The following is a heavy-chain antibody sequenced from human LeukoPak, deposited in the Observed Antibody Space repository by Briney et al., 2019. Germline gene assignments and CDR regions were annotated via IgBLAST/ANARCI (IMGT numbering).Heavy chain of an antibody. CDR1: GYTFTNYG. Sequence: GASVNVSCKASGYTFTNYGISWVRQAPGQGLEWMGWISAYNGNTNYAQKLQGRVTMTTDTSTSTAYMELRSLTSEDTAVYYCARVGAYCTSTSCLDYWGQGTLVTVSS. D-gene: IGHD2-2*01. CDR2: ISAYNGNT. J-gene: IGHJ4*02. V-gene: IGHV1-18*01. CDR3: ARVGAYCTSTSCLDY.